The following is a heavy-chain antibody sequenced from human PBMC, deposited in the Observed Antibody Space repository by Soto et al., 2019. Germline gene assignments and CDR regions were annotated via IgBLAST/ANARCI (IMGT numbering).Heavy chain of an antibody. CDR3: TRDIWDLSWYFDY. CDR1: GFTFGDYA. J-gene: IGHJ4*02. CDR2: IRSKAYGGTT. D-gene: IGHD3-16*01. Sequence: PGGSLRLSCTASGFTFGDYAMSWFRQAPGKGLEWVGFIRSKAYGGTTEYAASVKGRFTISRDDSKSIAYLQMNSLKTEDTAVYYCTRDIWDLSWYFDYWGQGTLVTVSS. V-gene: IGHV3-49*03.